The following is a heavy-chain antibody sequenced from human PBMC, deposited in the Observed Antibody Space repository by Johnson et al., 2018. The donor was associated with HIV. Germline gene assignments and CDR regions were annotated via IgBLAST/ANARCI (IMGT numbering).Heavy chain of an antibody. V-gene: IGHV3-30*02. J-gene: IGHJ3*02. Sequence: QVQLVESGGGEVQPGGSLRLSCAASRFTFNNYDMNWVRQAPGKGLEWVAFIQYDGSTKYYGDSVKGRFTISRDNSKNTLYLQMNSLRAEDTAVYYCARDLGPSSIAARLIWGQGTMVTVSS. D-gene: IGHD6-6*01. CDR2: IQYDGSTK. CDR3: ARDLGPSSIAARLI. CDR1: RFTFNNYD.